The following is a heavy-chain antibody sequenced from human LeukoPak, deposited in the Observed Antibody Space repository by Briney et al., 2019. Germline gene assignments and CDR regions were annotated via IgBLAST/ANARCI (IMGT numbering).Heavy chain of an antibody. Sequence: ASVKVSCKASGYTFTGYYLHWVRQAPGQGLEWMGWISAYNGNTNYAQKLQGRVTMTTDTSTSTAYMELRSLRSDDTAVYYCARDLTILWFGELDYWGQGTLVTVSS. CDR2: ISAYNGNT. J-gene: IGHJ4*02. D-gene: IGHD3-10*01. CDR3: ARDLTILWFGELDY. CDR1: GYTFTGYY. V-gene: IGHV1-18*04.